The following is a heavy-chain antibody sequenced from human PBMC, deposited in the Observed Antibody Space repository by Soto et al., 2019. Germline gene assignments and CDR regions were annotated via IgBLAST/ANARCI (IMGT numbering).Heavy chain of an antibody. CDR2: IKSKTDGGTT. V-gene: IGHV3-15*01. CDR1: GFTFSNAW. Sequence: GGSLRLSCAASGFTFSNAWMSWVRQAPGKGLEWVGRIKSKTDGGTTDYAAPVKGRFTISRDDSKNTLYLQMNSLKTEDTAVYYCTTEPIAAAGTDYWGQGTLVTVSS. J-gene: IGHJ4*02. D-gene: IGHD6-13*01. CDR3: TTEPIAAAGTDY.